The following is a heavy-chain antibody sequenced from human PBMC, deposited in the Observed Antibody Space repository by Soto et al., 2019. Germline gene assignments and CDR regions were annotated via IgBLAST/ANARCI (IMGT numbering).Heavy chain of an antibody. CDR3: ARSYYDSSGYFPRDFDY. D-gene: IGHD3-22*01. J-gene: IGHJ4*02. Sequence: SETLSLTCTVSGGSISSSSYYWGWIRQPPGKGLEWIGSIYYSGSTYYNPSLKSRVTISVDTSKNQFSLKLSSVTAADTAVYYCARSYYDSSGYFPRDFDYWGQGTLVTAPQ. CDR1: GGSISSSSYY. V-gene: IGHV4-39*01. CDR2: IYYSGST.